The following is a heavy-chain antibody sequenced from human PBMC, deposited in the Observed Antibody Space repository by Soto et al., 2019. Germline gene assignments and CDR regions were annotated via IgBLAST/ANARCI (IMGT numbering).Heavy chain of an antibody. D-gene: IGHD6-19*01. CDR2: ISYDGSNK. CDR1: GFTFSSYG. V-gene: IGHV3-30*18. CDR3: ANDNIAVAPTFDY. J-gene: IGHJ4*02. Sequence: QVQLVESGGGVVQPGRSLRLSCAASGFTFSSYGMHWVRQAPGKGLEWVAVISYDGSNKYYADSVKGRFTISRDNSKNTLYLQMNSLRAEDTGVYYCANDNIAVAPTFDYWGQGTLVTVSS.